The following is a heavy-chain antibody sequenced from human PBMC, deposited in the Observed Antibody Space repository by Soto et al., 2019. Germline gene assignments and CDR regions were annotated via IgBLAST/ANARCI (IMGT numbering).Heavy chain of an antibody. CDR2: MSGSGGST. CDR3: ANVGRASSSYIDY. CDR1: GFTFSSYA. Sequence: GGSLRLSCAASGFTFSSYAMRWVRQAPGKGLEWVSAMSGSGGSTYYEDSVKGRFTISRDNSMNTLYLQMNSLRAADTSVYYCANVGRASSSYIDYWGQGTLVTVSS. J-gene: IGHJ4*02. V-gene: IGHV3-23*01. D-gene: IGHD6-6*01.